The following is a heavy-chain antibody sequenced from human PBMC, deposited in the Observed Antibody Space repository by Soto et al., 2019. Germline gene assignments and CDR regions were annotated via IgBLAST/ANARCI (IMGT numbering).Heavy chain of an antibody. D-gene: IGHD2-15*01. V-gene: IGHV6-1*01. J-gene: IGHJ3*02. Sequence: SQTLSLTCAISGDSFSSNSAAWNWIRQSPSRGLEWLGRTYYRSKWYNDYAVSVKSRITINPDTSKNQFSLQLNSVTPEDTAVYYCASSVPLYCSGGSCQDAFDIWGQGTMVTVSS. CDR3: ASSVPLYCSGGSCQDAFDI. CDR1: GDSFSSNSAA. CDR2: TYYRSKWYN.